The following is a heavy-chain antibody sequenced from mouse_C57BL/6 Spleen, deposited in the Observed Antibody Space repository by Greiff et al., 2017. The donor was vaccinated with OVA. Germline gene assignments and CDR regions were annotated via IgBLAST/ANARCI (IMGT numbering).Heavy chain of an antibody. Sequence: QVQLQQPGAELVRPGSSVKLSCKASGYTFTSYWMHWVKQRPIQGLEWIGNIDPSDSETHYNQKFKDKATLTVDKSSSTAYMQLSSLTSEDSAVYYCARGRRLDYYGSSHWYFDVWGTGTTVTVSS. D-gene: IGHD1-1*01. CDR1: GYTFTSYW. J-gene: IGHJ1*03. V-gene: IGHV1-52*01. CDR2: IDPSDSET. CDR3: ARGRRLDYYGSSHWYFDV.